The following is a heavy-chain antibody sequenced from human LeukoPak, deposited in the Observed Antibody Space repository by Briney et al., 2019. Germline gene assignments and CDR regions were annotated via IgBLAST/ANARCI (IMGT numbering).Heavy chain of an antibody. CDR3: ARKRLGYYFDY. CDR1: GGSFSGYY. V-gene: IGHV4-34*01. CDR2: INPRGST. Sequence: PSETLSLSFGVYGGSFSGYYWSWIRQPPGKGLEWIGEINPRGSTNYNPSLKSRVTLSADTSKNQFSLTSTSVTAADTAVYSYARKRLGYYFDYWGKGTLVTVSS. J-gene: IGHJ4*02. D-gene: IGHD6-25*01.